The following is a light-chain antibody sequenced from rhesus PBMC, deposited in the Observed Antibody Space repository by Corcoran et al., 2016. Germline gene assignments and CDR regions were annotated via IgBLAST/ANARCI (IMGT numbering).Light chain of an antibody. Sequence: DIQMTQSPSSLSASVGDRVTITCQASQGISSWLAWYQQKPGKAPMLLIYAASSLQSGVPSRFSGSGSGTSFTFTVRSLTPEDFATYYGQQHNSYPPTFSPGTKVEIK. CDR2: AAS. CDR1: QGISSW. J-gene: IGKJ1*01. CDR3: QQHNSYPPT. V-gene: IGKV1-33*02.